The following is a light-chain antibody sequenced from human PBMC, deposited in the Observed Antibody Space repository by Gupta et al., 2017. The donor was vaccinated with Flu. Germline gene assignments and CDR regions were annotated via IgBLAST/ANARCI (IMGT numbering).Light chain of an antibody. V-gene: IGLV3-21*02. CDR2: DDS. CDR1: LIGSKG. Sequence: SYLLTQPPSASLAPGQTARTTCGGNLIGSKGVHWYQQKPGQAPVLVVYDDSDRPSGIPKRFSGSNSGNTATLTISRVEAGDEADYYCQVCDGSSDHVVFGGGTKLTVL. CDR3: QVCDGSSDHVV. J-gene: IGLJ2*01.